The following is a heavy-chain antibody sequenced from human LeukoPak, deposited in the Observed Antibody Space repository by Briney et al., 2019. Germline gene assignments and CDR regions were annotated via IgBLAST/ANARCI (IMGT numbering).Heavy chain of an antibody. CDR3: ARHGGGGSGGDSGFDY. J-gene: IGHJ4*02. Sequence: GESLKISCEGSGYNFSNCLIGWVRQMPGKGLEWMGIIYPGDSDTRYGPSFQGQVTISADKSISTAYLQWSSLKASDTAMYYCARHGGGGSGGDSGFDYWGQGTLVTVSS. D-gene: IGHD2-21*02. CDR1: GYNFSNCL. V-gene: IGHV5-51*01. CDR2: IYPGDSDT.